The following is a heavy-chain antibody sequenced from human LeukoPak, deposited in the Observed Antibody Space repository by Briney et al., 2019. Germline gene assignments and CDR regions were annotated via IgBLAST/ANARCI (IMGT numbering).Heavy chain of an antibody. D-gene: IGHD4-17*01. CDR2: IYYSGST. CDR3: AREEHDYGDYVLSVDP. CDR1: GGSISSYY. Sequence: SETLSLTCTVSGGSISSYYWSWIRQPPGKGLEWIGYIYYSGSTNYNPSLKSRVTISVDTSKNQFSLKLSSVTAADTAVYYCAREEHDYGDYVLSVDPWGQGTLVTVSS. J-gene: IGHJ5*02. V-gene: IGHV4-59*01.